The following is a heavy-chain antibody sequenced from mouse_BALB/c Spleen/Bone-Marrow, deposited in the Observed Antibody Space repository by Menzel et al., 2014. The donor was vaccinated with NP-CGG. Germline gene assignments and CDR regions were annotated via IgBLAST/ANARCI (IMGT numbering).Heavy chain of an antibody. CDR1: GFTFSSFG. CDR3: ARDDGYYIRNAMDY. J-gene: IGHJ4*01. CDR2: ISSGTSTI. Sequence: EVNLVDSGGGLVQPGGSRKLSCAASGFTFSSFGMHWVRQAPERGLEWVAYISSGTSTIYYADTVKGRFTISRDNPKNTLFLQMTSLRSEDTAMYYCARDDGYYIRNAMDYWGQGTSVTVSS. V-gene: IGHV5-17*02. D-gene: IGHD2-3*01.